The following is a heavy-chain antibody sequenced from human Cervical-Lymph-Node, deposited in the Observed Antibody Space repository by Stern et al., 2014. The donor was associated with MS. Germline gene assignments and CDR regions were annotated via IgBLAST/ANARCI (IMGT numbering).Heavy chain of an antibody. V-gene: IGHV1-2*02. J-gene: IGHJ3*02. CDR3: ARDWGYCASTSCACDI. Sequence: QVQLGQSGAEVKKPGASVKVSCKASGYTFTDYYMHWVRQAPGQGLEWMGGINPRSGATKYAQKFQGRVTMTGDTSISTAYMDLSGLISDDTAVYFCARDWGYCASTSCACDIWGQGTVVTVSS. CDR2: INPRSGAT. CDR1: GYTFTDYY. D-gene: IGHD2-2*01.